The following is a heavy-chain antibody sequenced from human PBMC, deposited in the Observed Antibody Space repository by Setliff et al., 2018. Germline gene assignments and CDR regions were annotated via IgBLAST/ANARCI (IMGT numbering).Heavy chain of an antibody. J-gene: IGHJ4*02. V-gene: IGHV1-18*01. Sequence: ASVKVSCKVSGYTLTELSRHWVRQAPGKGLEWMGWISAYNGNTNYAQKLQGRVTMTTDTSTSTAYMELRSLRSDDTAVYYCARVLVGYDFWSGYYQTMPHFDYWGKGTLVTVSS. D-gene: IGHD3-3*01. CDR1: GYTLTELS. CDR2: ISAYNGNT. CDR3: ARVLVGYDFWSGYYQTMPHFDY.